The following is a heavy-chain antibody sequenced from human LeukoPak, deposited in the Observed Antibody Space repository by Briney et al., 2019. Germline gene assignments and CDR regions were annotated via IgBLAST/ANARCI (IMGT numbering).Heavy chain of an antibody. D-gene: IGHD6-19*01. Sequence: ASVKVSCKASGYTFSSYYMHWVRQAPGQGLEWMGIINPSGGSTSYAQKFQGRVTMTRDTSTSTVHMELSSLRSEDTAVYYCARESAVAGTTRTFDYWGQGTLVTVSS. CDR2: INPSGGST. CDR3: ARESAVAGTTRTFDY. J-gene: IGHJ4*02. V-gene: IGHV1-46*01. CDR1: GYTFSSYY.